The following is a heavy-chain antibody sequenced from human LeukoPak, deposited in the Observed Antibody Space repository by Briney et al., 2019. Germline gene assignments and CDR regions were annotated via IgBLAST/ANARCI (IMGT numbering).Heavy chain of an antibody. D-gene: IGHD3-3*01. CDR1: GFTFSSYG. V-gene: IGHV3-33*01. Sequence: PGRSLRLSCAASGFTFSSYGMHWVRQAPGKGLEWVAVIWYDGSNKYYADSVKGRFTISRDNSKNTLYLQMNSLRAEDTAVYYCARDRFVGYYDFWSGYYDDAFDIWGQGTMVTVSS. CDR2: IWYDGSNK. CDR3: ARDRFVGYYDFWSGYYDDAFDI. J-gene: IGHJ3*02.